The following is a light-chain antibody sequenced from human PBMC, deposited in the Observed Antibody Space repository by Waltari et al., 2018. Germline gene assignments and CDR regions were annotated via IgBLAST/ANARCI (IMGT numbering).Light chain of an antibody. J-gene: IGKJ1*01. CDR1: QSISSY. CDR3: QQSYSTPPT. V-gene: IGKV1-39*01. CDR2: AAS. Sequence: DIQMTKSPSSLSASVGDRVTITCRASQSISSYLNWDQQKPGKAPKLLIYAASSLQSGVPSRFSGSGSGTDFTLTISSLQPEDFATYYCQQSYSTPPTFGQGTKVEIK.